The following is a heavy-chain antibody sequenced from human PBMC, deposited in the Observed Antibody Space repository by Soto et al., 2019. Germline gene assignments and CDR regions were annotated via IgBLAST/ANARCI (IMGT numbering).Heavy chain of an antibody. J-gene: IGHJ4*02. CDR2: ISYDGSNK. V-gene: IGHV3-30-3*01. CDR1: GFTFSSYA. D-gene: IGHD4-17*01. Sequence: QVQLVESGGGVVQPGRSLRLSCAASGFTFSSYAMHWVRQAPGKGLEWVAVISYDGSNKYYADSVKGRFTISRDNSKNTLYLQMNSLRAEDTAVYYCARDRGHYGDYGGIAYWGQGTLVTVSS. CDR3: ARDRGHYGDYGGIAY.